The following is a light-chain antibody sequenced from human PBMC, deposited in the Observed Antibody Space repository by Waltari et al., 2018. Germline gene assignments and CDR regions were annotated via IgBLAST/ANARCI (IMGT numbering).Light chain of an antibody. J-gene: IGLJ3*02. CDR1: SSNIGSNY. V-gene: IGLV1-47*01. CDR3: AAWDDSLSAWV. Sequence: SCSGSSSNIGSNYVYWYQQLPGTAPKLLIYRNNQRPSGVPDRFSGSKSGTAASLAISGLRSEDEADYYCAAWDDSLSAWVFGGGTKLTVL. CDR2: RNN.